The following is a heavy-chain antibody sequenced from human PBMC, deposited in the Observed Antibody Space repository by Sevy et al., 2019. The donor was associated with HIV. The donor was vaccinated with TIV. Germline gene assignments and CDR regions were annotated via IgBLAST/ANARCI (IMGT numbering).Heavy chain of an antibody. D-gene: IGHD2-15*01. CDR2: LIGGGSRT. V-gene: IGHV3-23*01. CDR1: GFPFSNYA. Sequence: GGSLRLSCAASGFPFSNYAMSWIRQAPGKGLEWVSTLIGGGSRTYSADSVTGRFTISRDNSKNTLYLQMNSLRADETAIYYCAKRRVQSGLSGGGANYGWDVCCHGTTVTVSS. CDR3: AKRRVQSGLSGGGANYGWDV. J-gene: IGHJ6*02.